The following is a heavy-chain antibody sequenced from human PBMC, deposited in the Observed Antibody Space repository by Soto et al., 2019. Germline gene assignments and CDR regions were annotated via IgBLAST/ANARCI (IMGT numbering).Heavy chain of an antibody. CDR2: MNPNSGNA. CDR1: GYTFTSYD. Sequence: GASVNVSCKASGYTFTSYDINWVRQATGQGLEWMGWMNPNSGNAGYAQKFQGRVTMTRDTSISTAYMELSSLRSEDTAIYYCARGQSGYFAPYWGQGTLVTVSS. CDR3: ARGQSGYFAPY. J-gene: IGHJ4*02. V-gene: IGHV1-8*01. D-gene: IGHD3-9*01.